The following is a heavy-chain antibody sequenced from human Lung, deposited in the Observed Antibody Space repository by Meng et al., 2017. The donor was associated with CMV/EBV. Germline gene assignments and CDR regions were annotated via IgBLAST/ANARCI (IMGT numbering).Heavy chain of an antibody. J-gene: IGHJ4*02. V-gene: IGHV4-34*01. Sequence: GSXRLXCGAYGGSFSGHYRSWIRQSPGKGLEWIGEIYHTGVTNYHPSLKSRVTISLDTSKMQFSLKLTSVTAADTAVYYCATSPDGPAGFDYWGQGVLVTVSS. CDR3: ATSPDGPAGFDY. CDR1: GGSFSGHY. CDR2: IYHTGVT. D-gene: IGHD2-2*01.